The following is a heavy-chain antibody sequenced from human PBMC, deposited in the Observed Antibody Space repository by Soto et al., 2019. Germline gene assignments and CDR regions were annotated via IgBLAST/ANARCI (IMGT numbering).Heavy chain of an antibody. J-gene: IGHJ5*02. CDR2: IFSNDEK. D-gene: IGHD4-17*01. Sequence: QVTLKESGPVLVKPTETLTLTCTVSGFSLSNARMGVSWISQPPGKALEWLAHIFSNDEKSYSTSLKSRLTISKDTSKSQVVLTMTNMDPVDTATYYCARTTYGDYGYNWFDPWGQGTLVTVSS. CDR3: ARTTYGDYGYNWFDP. CDR1: GFSLSNARMG. V-gene: IGHV2-26*01.